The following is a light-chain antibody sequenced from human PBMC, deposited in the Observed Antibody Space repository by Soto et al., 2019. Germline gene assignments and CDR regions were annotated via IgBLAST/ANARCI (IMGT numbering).Light chain of an antibody. J-gene: IGLJ1*01. V-gene: IGLV2-11*01. Sequence: TSSNVGGYNYVSWYQQHPGKAPKLMTYDVSKRPSGVPDRFSGSKSGNTASLTISGLQAEDEADYYSRSYARCYSFSHVFGTGPNVPAL. CDR3: RSYARCYSFSHV. CDR2: DVS. CDR1: SSNVGGYNY.